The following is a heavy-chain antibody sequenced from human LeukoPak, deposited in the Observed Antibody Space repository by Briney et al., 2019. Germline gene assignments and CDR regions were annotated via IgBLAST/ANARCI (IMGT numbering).Heavy chain of an antibody. Sequence: GGSLRLSCAASGFTFDDYAMHWVRQAPGKGLEWVSLISGDGGSTYYADPVKGRFTVSRDNSKNSLFLQMNSLRTEDTAFYYCAKDTPGGYDYPVWGQGTLVTVSS. CDR1: GFTFDDYA. V-gene: IGHV3-43*02. CDR2: ISGDGGST. CDR3: AKDTPGGYDYPV. D-gene: IGHD5-12*01. J-gene: IGHJ4*02.